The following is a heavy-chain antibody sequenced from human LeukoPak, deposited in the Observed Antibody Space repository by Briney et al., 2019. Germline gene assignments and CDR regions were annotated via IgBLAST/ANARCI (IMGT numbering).Heavy chain of an antibody. CDR2: ISYDGDNK. CDR1: GFTFGNYA. J-gene: IGHJ4*02. Sequence: GGSLRLSCVASGFTFGNYAMYWVRQAPGKGLEWVAIISYDGDNKYHADSVKGRFTISRDNSRNTLFLQMNSLRADGTAVYYCARGDDYWGQGALVTVSS. CDR3: ARGDDY. V-gene: IGHV3-30*04.